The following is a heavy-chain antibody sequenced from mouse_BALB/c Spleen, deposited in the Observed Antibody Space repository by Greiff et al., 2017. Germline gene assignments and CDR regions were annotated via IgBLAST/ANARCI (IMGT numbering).Heavy chain of an antibody. D-gene: IGHD1-1*01. CDR1: GYTFTDYV. CDR2: IYPGSGST. J-gene: IGHJ4*01. CDR3: ARSLYYGSNYYAMDY. Sequence: QVQLKESGPELVKPGASVKMSCKASGYTFTDYVISWVKQRTGQGLEWIGEIYPGSGSTYYNEKFKGKATLTADKSSNTAYMQLSSLTSEDSAVYFCARSLYYGSNYYAMDYWGQGTSVTVSS. V-gene: IGHV1-77*01.